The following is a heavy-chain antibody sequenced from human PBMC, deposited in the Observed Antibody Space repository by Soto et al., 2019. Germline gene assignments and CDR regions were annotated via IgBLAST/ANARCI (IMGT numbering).Heavy chain of an antibody. CDR1: GGSISSYY. Sequence: SETLSLTCTVSGGSISSYYWSWIRQPPGKGLEWIGYIYYSGSTNYNPSLKSRVTISVDTSKNQFSLKLSSVAAADTAVYYCASTHYXPXXXXXXKXXXXXXXXXXXLXLRSVAAADKAVYYCARVGSGQRIMITFGGARRTPEYFQQWGQGTLVRVS. J-gene: IGHJ1*01. V-gene: IGHV4-59*01. D-gene: IGHD3-10*01. CDR2: IYYSGST. CDR3: ASTHYXPXXXXXXKXXXXXXXXXXXLXLRSVAAADKAVYYCARVGSGQRIMITFGGARRTPEYFQQ.